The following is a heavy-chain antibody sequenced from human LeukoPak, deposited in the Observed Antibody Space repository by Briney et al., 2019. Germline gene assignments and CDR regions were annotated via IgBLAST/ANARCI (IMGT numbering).Heavy chain of an antibody. Sequence: TGGSLRLSCAASGFSFSSSEMNWVRQAPGKGLEWVSYISSGGSTIYYADSVKGRFTISRDNAKNSLYLQMNSLRAEDTAVYYCAKDYYESGSYYQRDFDHWGQGTLVTVSS. D-gene: IGHD3-10*01. J-gene: IGHJ4*02. V-gene: IGHV3-48*03. CDR2: ISSGGSTI. CDR3: AKDYYESGSYYQRDFDH. CDR1: GFSFSSSE.